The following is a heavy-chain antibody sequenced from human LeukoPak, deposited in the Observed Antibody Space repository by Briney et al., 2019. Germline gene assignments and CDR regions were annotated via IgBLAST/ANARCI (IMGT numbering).Heavy chain of an antibody. V-gene: IGHV3-33*01. Sequence: GRSLRLSCAASGFTFSSYGMHWVRQAPGKGLEWVAVIWYHGRNKYFADSVKGRFTISRDISKNTLYLQMNSLRAEDTAVYYCARDYCGGDCYSFDSWGQGTRVTVSS. J-gene: IGHJ4*02. D-gene: IGHD2-21*02. CDR2: IWYHGRNK. CDR1: GFTFSSYG. CDR3: ARDYCGGDCYSFDS.